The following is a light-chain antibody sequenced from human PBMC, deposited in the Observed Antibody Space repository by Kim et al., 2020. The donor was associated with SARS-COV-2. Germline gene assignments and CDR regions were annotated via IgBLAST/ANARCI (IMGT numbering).Light chain of an antibody. Sequence: ERVTISCSGSGFNIGSNTVNWYQQLPGMAPKHLIYSNNQRPSGVPDRFSGSKSGTSASLAINGLQPEDEADYYCAAWDDDLNGYVFGTGTKVTVL. CDR1: GFNIGSNT. J-gene: IGLJ1*01. V-gene: IGLV1-44*01. CDR3: AAWDDDLNGYV. CDR2: SNN.